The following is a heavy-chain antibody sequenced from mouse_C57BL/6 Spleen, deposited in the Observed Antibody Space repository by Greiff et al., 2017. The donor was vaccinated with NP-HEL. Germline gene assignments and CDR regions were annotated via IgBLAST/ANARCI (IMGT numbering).Heavy chain of an antibody. D-gene: IGHD2-4*01. J-gene: IGHJ2*01. CDR3: AFYYDYDGGFDY. CDR1: GYTFTDYY. Sequence: VKLQESGPELVKPGASVKISCKASGYTFTDYYINWVKQRPEQGLEWIGWIFPGSGSTYYNEKFKGKATLTVDKSSSTAYMLLSSLTSEDSAVYFCAFYYDYDGGFDYWGQGTTLTVSS. CDR2: IFPGSGST. V-gene: IGHV1-75*01.